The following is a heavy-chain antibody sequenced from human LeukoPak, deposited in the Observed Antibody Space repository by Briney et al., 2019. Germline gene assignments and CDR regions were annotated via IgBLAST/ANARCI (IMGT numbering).Heavy chain of an antibody. V-gene: IGHV3-33*01. CDR2: IWYDGSNK. Sequence: GRSLRLSCAASGFTFSSYGMHWVRQAPGKGLEWVAVIWYDGSNKYYADSVKGRFTISRDNSKNTLYLQMNSLRAEDTTVYYCARGDDYGDSWGQGTLVTVSS. CDR1: GFTFSSYG. D-gene: IGHD4-17*01. J-gene: IGHJ4*02. CDR3: ARGDDYGDS.